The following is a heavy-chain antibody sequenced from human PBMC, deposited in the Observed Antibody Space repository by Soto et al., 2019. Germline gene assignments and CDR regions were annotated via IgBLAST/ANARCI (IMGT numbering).Heavy chain of an antibody. V-gene: IGHV4-30-2*01. CDR1: GASITYGGYS. J-gene: IGHJ4*02. Sequence: QLQLHESGSGLVKPSQTLSLTCTVSGASITYGGYSWSWIRQTPGKGLEWIGYINHLETTFYNPSFESQLSLSIDRAKNQFSLNLNSMSAADRAVYFCARGGGSDSFDYWGQGILVTVSS. CDR2: INHLETT. CDR3: ARGGGSDSFDY. D-gene: IGHD1-26*01.